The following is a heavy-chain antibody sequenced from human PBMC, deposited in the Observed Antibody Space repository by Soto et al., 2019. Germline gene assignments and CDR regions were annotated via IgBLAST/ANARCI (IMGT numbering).Heavy chain of an antibody. J-gene: IGHJ1*01. CDR2: IYSGGST. CDR1: GFTVSSNY. CDR3: ARNRVESGYPEYCPH. Sequence: EVQLVESGGGLIQPGGSLRLSCAASGFTVSSNYMSWVRQAPGKGLEWVSVIYSGGSTYYADSVKGRFTISRDNSKNRVYLQMNSLRAEDTAVYYCARNRVESGYPEYCPHWGQGTLVTFSS. V-gene: IGHV3-53*01. D-gene: IGHD3-22*01.